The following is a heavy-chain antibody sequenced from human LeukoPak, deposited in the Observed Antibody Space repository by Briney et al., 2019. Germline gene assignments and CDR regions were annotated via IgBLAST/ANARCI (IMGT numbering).Heavy chain of an antibody. V-gene: IGHV3-23*01. D-gene: IGHD6-19*01. CDR2: ISGSGDTT. CDR1: GFTFSNYA. CDR3: ARESFKAVAGYLDY. Sequence: PGGSLRLSCAASGFTFSNYAMTWVRQGPGKGLEWVSGISGSGDTTYYADSAKGRFTTSRDNFRNTLYLQMNSLTVADTAVYFCARESFKAVAGYLDYWGQGILVTVSS. J-gene: IGHJ4*02.